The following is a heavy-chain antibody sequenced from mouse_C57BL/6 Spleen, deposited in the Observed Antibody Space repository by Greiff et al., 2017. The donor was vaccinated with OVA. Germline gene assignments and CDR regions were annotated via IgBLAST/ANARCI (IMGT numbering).Heavy chain of an antibody. D-gene: IGHD1-1*01. CDR3: AREDYYGSSYALYFDY. Sequence: EVQLQQSGPELVKPGASVKISCKASGYTFTDYYMNWVKQSHGKSLEWIGDINPNNGGTSYNQKFKGKATLTVDKSSSTAYMELRSLTSEDSAVYYCAREDYYGSSYALYFDYWGQGTTLTVSS. CDR1: GYTFTDYY. V-gene: IGHV1-26*01. J-gene: IGHJ2*01. CDR2: INPNNGGT.